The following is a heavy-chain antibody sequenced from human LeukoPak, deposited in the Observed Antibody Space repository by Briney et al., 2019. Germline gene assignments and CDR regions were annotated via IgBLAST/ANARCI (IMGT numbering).Heavy chain of an antibody. CDR2: INPNSGGT. Sequence: ASVKVSCKASGYTFTGYYMHWVRQAPGQGLEWMGWINPNSGGTNYAQKFQGRVTMTRDTSISTAYMELSRLRSDNTAVYYCARDLGLGRAFDIWGQGTMVTVSS. D-gene: IGHD3-16*01. J-gene: IGHJ3*02. V-gene: IGHV1-2*02. CDR3: ARDLGLGRAFDI. CDR1: GYTFTGYY.